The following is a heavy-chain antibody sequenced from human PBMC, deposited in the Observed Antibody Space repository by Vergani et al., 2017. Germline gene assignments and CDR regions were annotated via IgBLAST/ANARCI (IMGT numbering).Heavy chain of an antibody. J-gene: IGHJ5*02. CDR1: GGTFSSYT. CDR3: ARGQGGYSGYDAGGNWFDP. Sequence: QVQLVQSGAEVKKPGSSVKVSCKASGGTFSSYTISWVRQAPGPGLEWMGRIIPILGIANYAQKFQGRVTITADKSTGTAYMELSSLRSEDTAVYYCARGQGGYSGYDAGGNWFDPWGQGTLVTVSS. D-gene: IGHD5-12*01. V-gene: IGHV1-69*02. CDR2: IIPILGIA.